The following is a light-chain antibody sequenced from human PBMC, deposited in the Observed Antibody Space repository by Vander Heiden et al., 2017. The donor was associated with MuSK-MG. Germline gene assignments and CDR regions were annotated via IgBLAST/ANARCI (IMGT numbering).Light chain of an antibody. Sequence: EVVSTQSPLSLSVTLGQPASISCRSSQSLVHDNRNTYLAWFHQRPGNSPRRLIYRTSNRDSGVPDRFSGSGSDTDFTLNISSVEAEDVGVFYCRQANDCPWSFGQGTKVEI. CDR3: RQANDCPWS. J-gene: IGKJ1*01. CDR2: RTS. CDR1: QSLVHDNRNTY. V-gene: IGKV2-30*02.